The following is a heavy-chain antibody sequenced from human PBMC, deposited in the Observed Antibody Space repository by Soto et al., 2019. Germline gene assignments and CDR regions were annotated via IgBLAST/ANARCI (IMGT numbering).Heavy chain of an antibody. V-gene: IGHV4-39*01. D-gene: IGHD2-15*01. CDR1: GGSISSSSYY. J-gene: IGHJ4*02. Sequence: QLQLQESGPGLVKPSETLSLTCTVSGGSISSSSYYWGWIRQPPGKGLEWIGRIYYSGSTYYNPSLKSRVTISVDTSKNQFTLTMGSVTAADTAVYYCARHTPAISISDHWGQGTLVTVSS. CDR2: IYYSGST. CDR3: ARHTPAISISDH.